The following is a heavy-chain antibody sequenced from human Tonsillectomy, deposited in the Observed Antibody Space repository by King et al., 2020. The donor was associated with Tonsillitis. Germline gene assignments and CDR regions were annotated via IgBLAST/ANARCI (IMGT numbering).Heavy chain of an antibody. CDR3: ARGSSGRYHAAFDI. D-gene: IGHD1-26*01. CDR2: IKQDGSEK. CDR1: GFSFSSYW. J-gene: IGHJ3*02. V-gene: IGHV3-7*03. Sequence: VQLVESGGGLVQPGGSLRLSCAASGFSFSSYWFSWVRQAPGKGLEWVARIKQDGSEKYCVDSLKGRFTISRDNAKNSLYLQMNSLRAEVTAVYYGARGSSGRYHAAFDIWGQGTVVSVSS.